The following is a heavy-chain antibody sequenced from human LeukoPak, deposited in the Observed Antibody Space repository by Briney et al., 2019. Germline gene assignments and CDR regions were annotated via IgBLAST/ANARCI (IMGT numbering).Heavy chain of an antibody. Sequence: GGSLRLSCVVSGFSFSNAWMTWVRQAPGKGLEWVANMKGDGSEIHYVDSVKGRFTISRDNAKNSLYLQMNYLRAEDTAVYYCARPAYTAAYDLWGQGTMVTVSS. D-gene: IGHD3-16*01. CDR1: GFSFSNAW. CDR2: MKGDGSEI. J-gene: IGHJ3*01. V-gene: IGHV3-7*01. CDR3: ARPAYTAAYDL.